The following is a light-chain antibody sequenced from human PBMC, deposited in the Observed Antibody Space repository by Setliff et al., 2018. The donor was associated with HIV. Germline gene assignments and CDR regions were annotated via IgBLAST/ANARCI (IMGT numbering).Light chain of an antibody. CDR2: DVN. CDR3: SSYTTSSTYV. Sequence: QSALTQPASVSGSPGQSITISSSGTISDIGSYNFVSWYQQHPGKAPKLIMSDVNKRPSGVSDRFSGSKSGNTASLTISGLQAEDEANYYCSSYTTSSTYVFGPGTKVTVL. V-gene: IGLV2-14*03. CDR1: ISDIGSYNF. J-gene: IGLJ1*01.